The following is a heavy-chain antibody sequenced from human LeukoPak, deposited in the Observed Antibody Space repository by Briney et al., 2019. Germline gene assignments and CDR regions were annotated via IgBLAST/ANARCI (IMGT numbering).Heavy chain of an antibody. CDR2: ISRSGDST. CDR3: ARDRVSYGSGSYDAFDI. D-gene: IGHD3-10*01. V-gene: IGHV3-23*01. Sequence: GGSLRLSCAASGFTFSNYAMSWVRQAPGKGLEWVSGISRSGDSTYYADSVKGRFTISRDNSQNTLYLQMNSLRAEDTAVYYCARDRVSYGSGSYDAFDIWGQGTMVTVSS. CDR1: GFTFSNYA. J-gene: IGHJ3*02.